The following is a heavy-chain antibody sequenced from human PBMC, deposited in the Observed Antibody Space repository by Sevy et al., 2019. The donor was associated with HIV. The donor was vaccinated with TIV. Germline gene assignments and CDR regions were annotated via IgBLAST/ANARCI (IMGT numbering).Heavy chain of an antibody. Sequence: GGSLRLSCAASGFSVTNNNMSWVRQAPGKGLEWVSVIFSGDSKTQYADSVKGRFNVSRDNSKNTLYLQIQTLKTEDTAMYYCARYLSGGAFDVWGQGTTVTVSS. CDR2: IFSGDSKT. CDR3: ARYLSGGAFDV. D-gene: IGHD3-16*01. J-gene: IGHJ3*01. CDR1: GFSVTNNN. V-gene: IGHV3-53*01.